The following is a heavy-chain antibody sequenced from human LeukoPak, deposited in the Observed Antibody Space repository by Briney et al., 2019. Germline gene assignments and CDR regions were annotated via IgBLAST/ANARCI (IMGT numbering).Heavy chain of an antibody. D-gene: IGHD3-10*01. Sequence: GASVKVSCKAPGYTFTGYYMHWVRQAPGQGLEWMGWINPNSGGTNYAQKFQGRVTMTRDTSISTAYMELSRLRSDDTAVYYCARGSLSRYYNGSGSYNYWGQGTLVTVSS. CDR1: GYTFTGYY. V-gene: IGHV1-2*02. J-gene: IGHJ4*02. CDR3: ARGSLSRYYNGSGSYNY. CDR2: INPNSGGT.